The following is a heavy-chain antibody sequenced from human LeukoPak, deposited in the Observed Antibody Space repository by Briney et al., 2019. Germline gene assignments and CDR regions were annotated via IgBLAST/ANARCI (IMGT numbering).Heavy chain of an antibody. CDR1: GYTFTSYG. J-gene: IGHJ5*02. Sequence: ASVNVSFKASGYTFTSYGISWVRQAPGQGLEWMGWISAYNGNTNYAQKLQGRVTMTTDTSTSTAYMELRSLRSDDTAVYYCAREVVAGLNWFDPWGQGTLVSVSS. D-gene: IGHD6-19*01. CDR3: AREVVAGLNWFDP. V-gene: IGHV1-18*01. CDR2: ISAYNGNT.